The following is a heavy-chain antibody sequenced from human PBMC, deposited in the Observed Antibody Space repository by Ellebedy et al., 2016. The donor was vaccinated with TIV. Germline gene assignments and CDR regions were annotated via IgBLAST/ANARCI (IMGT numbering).Heavy chain of an antibody. CDR3: DAGYDN. D-gene: IGHD5-12*01. V-gene: IGHV3-23*01. CDR1: GFTFSTYT. Sequence: GESLKISCAGSGFTFSTYTMNWVRQAPGAGLECISVISASGVATYADSVKGRFTISSDDSKSTIYLQMNRLRVDDTALYYCDAGYDNWGQGALVTVSS. J-gene: IGHJ4*02. CDR2: ISASGVAT.